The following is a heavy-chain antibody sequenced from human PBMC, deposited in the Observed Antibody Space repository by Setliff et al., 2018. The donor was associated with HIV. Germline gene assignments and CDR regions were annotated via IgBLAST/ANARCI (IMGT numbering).Heavy chain of an antibody. V-gene: IGHV1-2*02. Sequence: SVKVSCKASGYTFTGYYIHWVRQAPGQGLEWMGWINPNSGGTKYTQKFQGRVAMTRDTSISTVYMELSRLRSDDTAVYYFTRGDSSGYFEYWGQGTLVTVSS. CDR2: INPNSGGT. CDR1: GYTFTGYY. J-gene: IGHJ4*02. CDR3: TRGDSSGYFEY. D-gene: IGHD3-22*01.